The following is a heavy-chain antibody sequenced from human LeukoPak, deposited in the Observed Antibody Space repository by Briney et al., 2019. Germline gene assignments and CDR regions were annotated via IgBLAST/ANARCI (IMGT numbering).Heavy chain of an antibody. CDR2: IKPDGSEK. V-gene: IGHV3-7*05. D-gene: IGHD2-15*01. Sequence: SGGSLRLSCVASGFSFSANWMTWVRQAPGKGLEWVATIKPDGSEKYYVESVKGRFTISRDNARNSLYFQMNSLRVEDTAVYYCAREFGGGGHWGQGTLVTVSS. CDR1: GFSFSANW. J-gene: IGHJ4*02. CDR3: AREFGGGGH.